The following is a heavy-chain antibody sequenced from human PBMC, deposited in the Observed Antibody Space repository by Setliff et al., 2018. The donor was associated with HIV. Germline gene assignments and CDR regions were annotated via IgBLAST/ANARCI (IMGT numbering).Heavy chain of an antibody. CDR3: VKGRGYTGYDWDY. J-gene: IGHJ4*02. CDR1: GFTFESYW. CDR2: IKEDGSEK. V-gene: IGHV3-7*03. Sequence: GGSLRLSCVASGFTFESYWLSWVRQAPGKGLEWVANIKEDGSEKYYVDSVKGRFTISRDNTKNTLYLQMNSLRAEDTAVYYCVKGRGYTGYDWDYWGQGTLVTVSS. D-gene: IGHD5-12*01.